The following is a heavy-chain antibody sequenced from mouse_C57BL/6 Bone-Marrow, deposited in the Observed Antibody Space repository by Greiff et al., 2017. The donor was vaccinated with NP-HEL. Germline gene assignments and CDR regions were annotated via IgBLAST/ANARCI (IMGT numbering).Heavy chain of an antibody. CDR1: GFTFSNYW. J-gene: IGHJ3*01. CDR3: TETGGNWAWFAY. D-gene: IGHD1-1*02. V-gene: IGHV6-3*01. CDR2: IRLKSDNYAT. Sequence: EVQGVESGGGLVQPGGSMKLSCVASGFTFSNYWMNWVRQSPEKGLEWVAQIRLKSDNYATHYAESVKGRFTISRDDSKSSVYLQMNNLRAEDTGIYYCTETGGNWAWFAYWGQGTLVTVSA.